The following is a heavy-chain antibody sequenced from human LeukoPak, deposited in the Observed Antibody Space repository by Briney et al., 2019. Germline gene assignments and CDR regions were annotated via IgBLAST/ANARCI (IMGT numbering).Heavy chain of an antibody. CDR2: LSYSGST. CDR3: ARHRGGGYCSSTSCLLGGGRLQMIVSPLDY. D-gene: IGHD2-2*01. CDR1: GGSISSTSYY. V-gene: IGHV4-39*01. J-gene: IGHJ4*02. Sequence: PSVTLSLTCTVSGGSISSTSYYWGWIRQPPGKGLEWIGSLSYSGSTYCNPSLKSRVTISVDTSKNQLSLKLSSVTASDTAVYYCARHRGGGYCSSTSCLLGGGRLQMIVSPLDYWGQGTLVTGSS.